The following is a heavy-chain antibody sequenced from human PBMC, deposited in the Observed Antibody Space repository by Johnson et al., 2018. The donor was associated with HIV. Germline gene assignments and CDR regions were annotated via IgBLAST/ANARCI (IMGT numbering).Heavy chain of an antibody. Sequence: QVQLVESGGGLVQPGRSLRLSCAASGFTFSNYAMHWVRQVPGKGLEWVAIISFDGSNEYYADSVKGRFTISRDNFKNTLFLQMNSLRVEDTAVYYCARLPSGYSRDDLDIWGQGTMVTVSS. CDR3: ARLPSGYSRDDLDI. D-gene: IGHD5-18*01. CDR1: GFTFSNYA. V-gene: IGHV3-30-3*01. CDR2: ISFDGSNE. J-gene: IGHJ3*02.